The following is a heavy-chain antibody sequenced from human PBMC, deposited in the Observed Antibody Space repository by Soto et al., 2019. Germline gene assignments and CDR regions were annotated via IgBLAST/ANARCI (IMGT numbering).Heavy chain of an antibody. J-gene: IGHJ6*02. CDR2: IFSNDEK. Sequence: QVTLKESGPVLVKPTETLTLTCTVSGFSLSNARMGVSWIRQPPGKALEWLAHIFSNDEKSYSTSLKSRLTISKDPSQSQGVLTMTHIEPVDTATYYCARKWGPYYYYGMDVWGQGTTVTVSS. D-gene: IGHD7-27*01. CDR1: GFSLSNARMG. V-gene: IGHV2-26*01. CDR3: ARKWGPYYYYGMDV.